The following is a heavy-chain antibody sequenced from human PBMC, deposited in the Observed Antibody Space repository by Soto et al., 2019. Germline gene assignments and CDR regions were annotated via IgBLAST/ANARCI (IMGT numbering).Heavy chain of an antibody. CDR1: GGSISSYY. Sequence: SETLSLTCTVSGGSISSYYWSWIRQPPGKGLEWIGYIYYSGSTNYNPSLKSRVTISVDTSKNQFSLKLSSVTAADTAVYYCARGIPGYYYYYYMDVWGKGTTVTVSS. D-gene: IGHD2-21*01. CDR2: IYYSGST. V-gene: IGHV4-59*08. CDR3: ARGIPGYYYYYYMDV. J-gene: IGHJ6*03.